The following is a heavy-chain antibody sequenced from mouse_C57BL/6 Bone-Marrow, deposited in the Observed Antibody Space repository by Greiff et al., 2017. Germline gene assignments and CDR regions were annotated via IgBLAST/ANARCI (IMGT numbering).Heavy chain of an antibody. Sequence: EVQLQQSGPELVKPGASVKISCKASGYTFTDYYMNWVKQSHGKSLEWIGDINPNNGGTSYNQKFKGKATLTVDKSSSTAYMELRSLTSEDSAIYYWARKSLYYDYVRVYFDYWGQGTTLTVSS. CDR3: ARKSLYYDYVRVYFDY. D-gene: IGHD2-4*01. CDR2: INPNNGGT. J-gene: IGHJ2*01. V-gene: IGHV1-26*01. CDR1: GYTFTDYY.